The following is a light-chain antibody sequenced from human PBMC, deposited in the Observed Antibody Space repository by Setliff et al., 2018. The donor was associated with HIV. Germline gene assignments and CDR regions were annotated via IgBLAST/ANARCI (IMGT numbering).Light chain of an antibody. Sequence: QSVLAQPASVSGSPGQSITISCTGTSSDVGSYNFVSWYQQHPGKAPKLMIYEVSKQPSGDSDRFSGSKSGNTASLTISGLQADDEADYYCCSYAGSSIFYVFGSGTKVTVL. J-gene: IGLJ1*01. CDR1: SSDVGSYNF. V-gene: IGLV2-23*02. CDR3: CSYAGSSIFYV. CDR2: EVS.